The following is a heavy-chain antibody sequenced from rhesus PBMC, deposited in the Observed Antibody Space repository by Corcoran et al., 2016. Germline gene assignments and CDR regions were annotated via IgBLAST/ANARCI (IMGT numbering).Heavy chain of an antibody. CDR2: IYGSGSST. V-gene: IGHV4-169*02. CDR1: GGSLSSRY. J-gene: IGHJ6*01. CDR3: ASEGPPAYYGLDS. Sequence: QLQLQESGPGLVKPSETLSVTCAVSGGSLSSRYWRWIRQAPGQGLEWIGYIYGSGSSTNYNPSLKSRVTLSVDTSKNQLSLKLSSVTAADTAVYYCASEGPPAYYGLDSWGQGVVVTVSS.